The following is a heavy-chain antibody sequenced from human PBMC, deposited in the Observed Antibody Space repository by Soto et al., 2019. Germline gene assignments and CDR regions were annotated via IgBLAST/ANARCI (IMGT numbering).Heavy chain of an antibody. D-gene: IGHD6-19*01. J-gene: IGHJ4*02. CDR1: GGSFSGYY. V-gene: IGHV4-34*01. CDR2: INHSGST. CDR3: ARALDSSGWGNYFDY. Sequence: SETLSLTCAVYGGSFSGYYWSWIRQPPGKGLEWIGEINHSGSTNYNPSLKSRVTISVDTSKNQFSLKLSSVTAADTAMYYCARALDSSGWGNYFDYWGQGTLVTVSS.